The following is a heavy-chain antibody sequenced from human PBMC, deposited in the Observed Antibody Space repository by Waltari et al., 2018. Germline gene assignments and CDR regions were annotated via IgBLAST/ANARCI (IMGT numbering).Heavy chain of an antibody. J-gene: IGHJ6*02. V-gene: IGHV4-34*01. CDR3: ARLEDCTGPGGNCYSGDVFALDV. CDR2: INHAPNR. Sequence: QVHLQQWGAGALQPLDTLSLTCAVFGGPLRGYYWGWLRQHPGKGLEWIGEINHAPNRNYNPTLKSRVTMSVDTSKNQFSLKLSSVTAADTGIYYCARLEDCTGPGGNCYSGDVFALDVWGQGTMVTVSS. CDR1: GGPLRGYY. D-gene: IGHD2-8*02.